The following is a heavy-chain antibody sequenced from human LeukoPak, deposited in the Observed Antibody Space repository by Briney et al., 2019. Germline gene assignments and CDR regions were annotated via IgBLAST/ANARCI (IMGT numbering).Heavy chain of an antibody. J-gene: IGHJ4*02. V-gene: IGHV3-30*07. CDR2: ISYDGSNK. D-gene: IGHD6-13*01. Sequence: GGSLRLSCAASGFTFSSYAMHWVRQAPGKGLEWVAVISYDGSNKYYADSVKGRVTISRDNSKNTLYLQMNSLRAEDTALYYCGRGGSSWLYFFEYWGQGTPVTVSS. CDR3: GRGGSSWLYFFEY. CDR1: GFTFSSYA.